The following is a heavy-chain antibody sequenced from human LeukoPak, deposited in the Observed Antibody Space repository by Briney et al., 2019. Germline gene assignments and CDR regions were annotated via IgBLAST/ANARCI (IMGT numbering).Heavy chain of an antibody. CDR1: GLAFSSYS. J-gene: IGHJ4*02. CDR3: ARDFTPEWFDIH. CDR2: ISYDGSDE. Sequence: SGGSLRLSCVASGLAFSSYSMHWVRQAPGKGLEWVGAISYDGSDEYYTDSVKGRFTISRDNSKNTVYLQMNSLRADDTAVYYCARDFTPEWFDIHWGQGTLVTVS. V-gene: IGHV3-30*04. D-gene: IGHD3-3*01.